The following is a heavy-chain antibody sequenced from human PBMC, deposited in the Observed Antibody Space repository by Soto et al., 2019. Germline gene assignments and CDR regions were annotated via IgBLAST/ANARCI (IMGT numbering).Heavy chain of an antibody. CDR3: ASEGGGGGFDL. V-gene: IGHV3-23*01. D-gene: IGHD2-15*01. Sequence: EVQLLESGGGLVQPGGSLRLSCAASEFIFSNYAMSWVRQAPGKGLEWVSSIGDGGVDTYYADDVKGRFTISRDNSKNTLYLQMNSLRAEDTAIYYCASEGGGGGFDLWGRGTLVTVSS. J-gene: IGHJ2*01. CDR2: IGDGGVDT. CDR1: EFIFSNYA.